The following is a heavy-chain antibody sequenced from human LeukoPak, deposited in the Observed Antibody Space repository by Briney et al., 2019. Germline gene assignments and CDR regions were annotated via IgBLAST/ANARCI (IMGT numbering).Heavy chain of an antibody. V-gene: IGHV3-23*01. J-gene: IGHJ4*02. CDR3: GKRGFFSYKSPIYYFDF. Sequence: GGSLRLSCAASGFTFSSNAMSWVRQAPGTGLEWVSSISGSGRSTYYPDSVKGRFTISRDTSKNTLYLQMNGLRAEDNAVLYRGKRGFFSYKSPIYYFDFWGQGTPVTVSS. CDR1: GFTFSSNA. CDR2: ISGSGRST. D-gene: IGHD3-10*01.